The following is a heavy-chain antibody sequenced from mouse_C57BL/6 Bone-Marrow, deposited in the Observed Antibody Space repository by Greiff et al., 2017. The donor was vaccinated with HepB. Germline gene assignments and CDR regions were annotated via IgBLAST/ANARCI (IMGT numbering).Heavy chain of an antibody. J-gene: IGHJ3*01. CDR2: ISYDGSN. V-gene: IGHV3-6*01. CDR3: ARDPYYYGSSWFAY. D-gene: IGHD1-1*01. Sequence: VQLKESGPGLVKPSQSLSLTCSVTGYSITSGYYWNWIRQFPGNKLEWMGYISYDGSNNYNPSLKNRISITRDTSKNQFFLKLNSVTTEDTATYYCARDPYYYGSSWFAYWGQGTLVTVSA. CDR1: GYSITSGYY.